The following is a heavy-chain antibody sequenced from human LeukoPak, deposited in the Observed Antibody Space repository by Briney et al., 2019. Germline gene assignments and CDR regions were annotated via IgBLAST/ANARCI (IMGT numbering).Heavy chain of an antibody. V-gene: IGHV4-61*01. CDR1: GGSISSGSYY. D-gene: IGHD1-26*01. J-gene: IGHJ6*03. CDR3: ATTQGASGSYWPSYYYMDV. Sequence: SETLSLTCTVSGGSISSGSYYWSWIRQPPGKGLEWIEYIYYSGSTNYNPSLKSRVTISVDTSKNQFSLKLSSVTAADTAVYYCATTQGASGSYWPSYYYMDVWGKGTTVTVSS. CDR2: IYYSGST.